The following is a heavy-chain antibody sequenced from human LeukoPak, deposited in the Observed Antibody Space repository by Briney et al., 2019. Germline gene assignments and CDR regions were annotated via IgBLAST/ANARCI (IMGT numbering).Heavy chain of an antibody. V-gene: IGHV3-33*01. CDR3: ARDRGGFLEWLLNPKDAFDI. Sequence: GGSLRLSCAVSGFNLNSYAMHWVRQAPGKGLEWVAVIRHDEANSFYADSVQGRFTISRDNAKNSLYLQMNSLRAEDTAVYYCARDRGGFLEWLLNPKDAFDIWGQGTMVTVSS. CDR2: IRHDEANS. D-gene: IGHD3-3*01. J-gene: IGHJ3*02. CDR1: GFNLNSYA.